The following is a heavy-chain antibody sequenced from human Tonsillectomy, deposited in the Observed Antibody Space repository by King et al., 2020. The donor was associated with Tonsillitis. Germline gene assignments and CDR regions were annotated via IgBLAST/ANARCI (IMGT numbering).Heavy chain of an antibody. Sequence: VQLVESGGGVVQPGRSLRLSCAASGFTFSTYTMHWVRQAPGKGLEWVAVMSDDGSNKYYADSGKGRFTISRDNSKNTLYLPMNPMRAEDTAVYYCARGEQWLVPGAFDIWGQGTMVTVSS. CDR1: GFTFSTYT. D-gene: IGHD6-19*01. CDR2: MSDDGSNK. J-gene: IGHJ3*02. CDR3: ARGEQWLVPGAFDI. V-gene: IGHV3-30-3*01.